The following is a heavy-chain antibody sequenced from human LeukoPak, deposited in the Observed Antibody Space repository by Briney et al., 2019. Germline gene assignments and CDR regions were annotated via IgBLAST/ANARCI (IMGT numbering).Heavy chain of an antibody. Sequence: SETLSLTCAVYGGSFSGYYWSWIRQPPGKGLEWIGEINHSGSTNYNPSLKSRVTISVDTSKNQFSLKLSSVTAADTAVYYCARDMIGMIDYRGQGTLVTVSS. J-gene: IGHJ4*02. CDR1: GGSFSGYY. V-gene: IGHV4-34*01. D-gene: IGHD3-22*01. CDR3: ARDMIGMIDY. CDR2: INHSGST.